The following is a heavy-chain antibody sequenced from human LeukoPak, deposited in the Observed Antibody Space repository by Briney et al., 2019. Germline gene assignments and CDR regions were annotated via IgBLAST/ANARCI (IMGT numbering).Heavy chain of an antibody. CDR2: IYTSGST. CDR1: GGSISSGSYY. D-gene: IGHD3-22*01. CDR3: ARDGRGVVVI. V-gene: IGHV4-61*02. Sequence: SETLSLTCTVSGGSISSGSYYWSWIRQPAGKGLEWIGRIYTSGSTYYNPSLKSRVTISVDTSKNQFSLKLSSVTAADTAVYYCARDGRGVVVIWGQGTLVTVSS. J-gene: IGHJ4*02.